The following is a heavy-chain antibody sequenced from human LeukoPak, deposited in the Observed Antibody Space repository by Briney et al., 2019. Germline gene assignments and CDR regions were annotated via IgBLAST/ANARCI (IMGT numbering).Heavy chain of an antibody. D-gene: IGHD3-16*01. CDR2: IIPIFGTA. Sequence: SVKVSCKASGGTFSSYAISWVRQAPGQGLGWMGGIIPIFGTANYAQKFQGRVTITADESTSTAYMELSSLRSEDTAVYYCAKRRLSGGPYFDYWGQGTLVTVSS. CDR3: AKRRLSGGPYFDY. V-gene: IGHV1-69*13. J-gene: IGHJ4*02. CDR1: GGTFSSYA.